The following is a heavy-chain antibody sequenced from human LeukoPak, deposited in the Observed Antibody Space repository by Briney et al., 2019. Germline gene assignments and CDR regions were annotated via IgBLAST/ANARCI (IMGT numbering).Heavy chain of an antibody. V-gene: IGHV1-2*02. J-gene: IGHJ4*02. CDR2: INPNSGGT. CDR3: ARGNYYDSSVETDFDY. CDR1: GYTFTGYY. Sequence: ASVKVSCKASGYTFTGYYMHWVRQAPGQGLEWMGWINPNSGGTNYAQKFQGRVTMTRDTSISTAYMELSRLRSDDTAVYYCARGNYYDSSVETDFDYWGQGTLVTVSS. D-gene: IGHD3-22*01.